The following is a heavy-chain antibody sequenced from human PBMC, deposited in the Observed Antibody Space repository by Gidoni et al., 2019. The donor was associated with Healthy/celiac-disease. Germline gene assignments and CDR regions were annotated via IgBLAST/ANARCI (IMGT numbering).Heavy chain of an antibody. CDR1: GYTFTSYA. CDR2: VNTDTGNP. V-gene: IGHV7-4-1*02. Sequence: QVQQMESGAELKKPGVAEKVSCKASGYTFTSYAMNWVRQAPGQGLEWMGWVNTDTGNPTDTQGFTGRFVCSLDTSGSTAYLQISSLKAEVTAVYYCARGGYCGSTSCYRWWFDPWGQGTLVTVSS. J-gene: IGHJ5*02. D-gene: IGHD2-2*01. CDR3: ARGGYCGSTSCYRWWFDP.